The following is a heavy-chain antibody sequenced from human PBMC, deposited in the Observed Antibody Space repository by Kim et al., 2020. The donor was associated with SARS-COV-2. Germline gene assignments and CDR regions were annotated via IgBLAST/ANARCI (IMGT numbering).Heavy chain of an antibody. Sequence: RFTISRDTSKNPLYLQMNSLRAEDTAVYYCAKGEYCSSTSCAAAPPYFDYWGQGTLVTVSS. V-gene: IGHV3-23*01. D-gene: IGHD2-2*01. CDR3: AKGEYCSSTSCAAAPPYFDY. J-gene: IGHJ4*02.